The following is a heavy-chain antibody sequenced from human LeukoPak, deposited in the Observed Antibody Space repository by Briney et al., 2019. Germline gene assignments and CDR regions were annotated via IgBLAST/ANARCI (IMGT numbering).Heavy chain of an antibody. CDR1: GGSISSGSYY. CDR3: ASEYYYDSGGYYLGLSFDI. D-gene: IGHD3-22*01. J-gene: IGHJ3*02. Sequence: SQTLSLTCTVSGGSISSGSYYWSWLRQPAGKGLEWIGRIYTSGSTNYNPSLKSRVTISVGTSKNQFSLKLGSVTAADTAVYYCASEYYYDSGGYYLGLSFDIWGQGTLVTVSS. CDR2: IYTSGST. V-gene: IGHV4-61*02.